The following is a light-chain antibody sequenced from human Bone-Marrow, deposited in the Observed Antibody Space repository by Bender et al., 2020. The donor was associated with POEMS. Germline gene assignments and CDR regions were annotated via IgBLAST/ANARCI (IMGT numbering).Light chain of an antibody. V-gene: IGLV2-14*02. Sequence: QSALTQPASVSGSPGQSITISCTGTSNDVGAYNLVSWYQQHPGKAPKLILYAGDRRPSGVSDRFSGSKSGNTASLTISGLQAEDEADYYCISYTSNSVRVFGGGTKVTVL. CDR2: AGD. CDR1: SNDVGAYNL. J-gene: IGLJ3*02. CDR3: ISYTSNSVRV.